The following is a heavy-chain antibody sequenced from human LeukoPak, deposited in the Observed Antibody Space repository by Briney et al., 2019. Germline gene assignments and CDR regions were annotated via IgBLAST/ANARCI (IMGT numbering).Heavy chain of an antibody. CDR3: ATEGVLGYCSSTSCPDAFDI. CDR2: IYYSGST. D-gene: IGHD2-2*01. CDR1: GGSISSYY. J-gene: IGHJ3*02. V-gene: IGHV4-59*01. Sequence: PSEALSLTCTVSGGSISSYYWSWIRQPPGKGLEWIGYIYYSGSTNYNPSLKSRVTISVDTSKNQFSLKLSSVTAADTAVYYCATEGVLGYCSSTSCPDAFDIWGQGTMVTVSS.